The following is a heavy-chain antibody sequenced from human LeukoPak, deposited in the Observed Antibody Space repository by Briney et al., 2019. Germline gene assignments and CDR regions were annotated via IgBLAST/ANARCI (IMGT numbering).Heavy chain of an antibody. D-gene: IGHD5-12*01. CDR1: GFTFSSYA. CDR2: ISDRGGGT. CDR3: AKDPNSVATPGPFDY. Sequence: GGSLRLSCAASGFTFSSYAMSWVRQAPGKGLEWVSAISDRGGGTYYADSVKGRFAISRDNSKNTLYLQMNSLRAEDTAVYFCAKDPNSVATPGPFDYWGQGTLVTVSS. V-gene: IGHV3-23*01. J-gene: IGHJ4*02.